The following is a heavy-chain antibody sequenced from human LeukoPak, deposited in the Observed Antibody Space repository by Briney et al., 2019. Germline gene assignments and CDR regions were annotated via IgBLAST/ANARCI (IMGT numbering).Heavy chain of an antibody. D-gene: IGHD1-26*01. Sequence: GGSLRLSCVVSGFTFSTYGMHWVRQAPGKGLEWLTFIRHDGTEKYYADFVKGRFTNSRDNSRNTLYLQVNSLGPEDTAVYNCARLMVGQAGVGATHFDYWGQGTLVSVSS. CDR3: ARLMVGQAGVGATHFDY. V-gene: IGHV3-30*02. CDR1: GFTFSTYG. J-gene: IGHJ4*02. CDR2: IRHDGTEK.